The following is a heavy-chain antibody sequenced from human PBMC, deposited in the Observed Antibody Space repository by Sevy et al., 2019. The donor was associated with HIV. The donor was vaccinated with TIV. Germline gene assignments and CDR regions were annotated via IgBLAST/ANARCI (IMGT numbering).Heavy chain of an antibody. J-gene: IGHJ4*02. V-gene: IGHV3-23*01. Sequence: GSLRLSCAASGFTFSSYAMSWVRQAPGKGLEWVSAISGSGGSTYYADSVKGRFTISRDNSKTTLYLQMNSLRAEDTAVYYCAKDRGKYYGSDFDYWGQGTLVTVSS. CDR1: GFTFSSYA. CDR2: ISGSGGST. CDR3: AKDRGKYYGSDFDY. D-gene: IGHD3-10*01.